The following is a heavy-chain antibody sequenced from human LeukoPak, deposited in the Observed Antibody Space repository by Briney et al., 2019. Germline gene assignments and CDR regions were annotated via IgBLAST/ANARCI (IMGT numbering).Heavy chain of an antibody. CDR3: ARVRSYYYGMDV. CDR1: GGSLSSYY. J-gene: IGHJ6*02. CDR2: IYTSGST. V-gene: IGHV4-4*07. D-gene: IGHD4-17*01. Sequence: SETLSLTCTVAGGSLSSYYWSWIRQPAGKGLEWIGRIYTSGSTNYNPSLRSRVTISVDTSNNQFSLKLSSVTAADTAVYYCARVRSYYYGMDVWGRGTTVTVSS.